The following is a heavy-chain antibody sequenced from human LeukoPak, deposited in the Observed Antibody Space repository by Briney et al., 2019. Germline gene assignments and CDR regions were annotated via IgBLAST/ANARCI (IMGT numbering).Heavy chain of an antibody. D-gene: IGHD1-26*01. J-gene: IGHJ3*02. V-gene: IGHV3-66*01. CDR1: GFTVSSNY. CDR3: ASTWDPNAFDI. CDR2: IYSGGST. Sequence: QPGGSLRLSCAASGFTVSSNYMSWVRQAPGKGLEWVSVIYSGGSTYYADSVKGRFTISRDNSKNTLYLQMNSLRAEDTAVYYCASTWDPNAFDIWGQGTMVTVSS.